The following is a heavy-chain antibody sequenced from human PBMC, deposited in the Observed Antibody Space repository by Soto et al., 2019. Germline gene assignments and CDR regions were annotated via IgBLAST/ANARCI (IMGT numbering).Heavy chain of an antibody. J-gene: IGHJ4*02. CDR1: GYPFTSFG. V-gene: IGHV1-18*01. Sequence: QVQLVQSGAEVRKPGASVKVSCKASGYPFTSFGISWVRQAPGQGLEWMGWISGYNGNTNYAPSLQGRVTMTTDTSSSTAYVKVGSLRSDDTAVYYCERDRGSIYWYYCFDYWGQGTLVTVSS. CDR3: ERDRGSIYWYYCFDY. CDR2: ISGYNGNT. D-gene: IGHD2-15*01.